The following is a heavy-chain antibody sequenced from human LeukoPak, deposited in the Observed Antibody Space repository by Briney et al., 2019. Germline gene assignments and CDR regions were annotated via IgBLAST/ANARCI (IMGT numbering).Heavy chain of an antibody. D-gene: IGHD5-12*01. Sequence: SETLSLTCTVSGGSISSYYWSWIRQPPGKGLEWIGYIYYSGSTNYNPSLKSRVTISVDTSKNQFSLKLSSVTAADTAVYYCARDVRYRGYDAPFPDYWGQGTLVTVSS. CDR3: ARDVRYRGYDAPFPDY. J-gene: IGHJ4*02. CDR1: GGSISSYY. V-gene: IGHV4-59*01. CDR2: IYYSGST.